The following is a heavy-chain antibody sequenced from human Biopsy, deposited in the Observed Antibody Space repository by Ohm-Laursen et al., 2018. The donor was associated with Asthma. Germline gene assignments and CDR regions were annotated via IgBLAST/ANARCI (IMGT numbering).Heavy chain of an antibody. Sequence: SLRLSCAASGFSFSDYYMTWMRQAPGKGLEWVGVISKDASTQDYADSVKGRFTMARENSKNTLDLQMNSLREEDTAVYYCVRDGTDDAFDIWGQGTVVSVSS. V-gene: IGHV3-30*01. CDR1: GFSFSDYY. J-gene: IGHJ3*02. D-gene: IGHD1-1*01. CDR2: ISKDASTQ. CDR3: VRDGTDDAFDI.